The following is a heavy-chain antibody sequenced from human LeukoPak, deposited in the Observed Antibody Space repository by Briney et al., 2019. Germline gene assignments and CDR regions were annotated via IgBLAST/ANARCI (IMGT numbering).Heavy chain of an antibody. J-gene: IGHJ4*02. V-gene: IGHV4-39*01. CDR2: IYYSGST. CDR3: ARTPRYCSSTSCYTIDY. D-gene: IGHD2-2*02. Sequence: KPSETLSLTCTVSGGSISSSSYYWGWIRQPPGKGLEWIGSIYYSGSTYYNPSLKSRVTISVDTSKNQFSLKLSSVTAADTAVYYCARTPRYCSSTSCYTIDYWGQGTLVTVSS. CDR1: GGSISSSSYY.